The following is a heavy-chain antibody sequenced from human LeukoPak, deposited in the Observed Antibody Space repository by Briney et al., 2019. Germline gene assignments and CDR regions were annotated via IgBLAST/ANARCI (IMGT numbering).Heavy chain of an antibody. CDR1: GGTFSIYA. V-gene: IGHV1-69*04. CDR3: ASPSTAAAGTFDY. J-gene: IGHJ4*02. Sequence: ASVKVSFKASGGTFSIYAISWVRQAPGQGLEWMGRIIPILGIANYAQKFQGRVTITADKSTSTAYMELSSLRSEDTAVYYCASPSTAAAGTFDYWGQGTLVTVSS. CDR2: IIPILGIA. D-gene: IGHD6-13*01.